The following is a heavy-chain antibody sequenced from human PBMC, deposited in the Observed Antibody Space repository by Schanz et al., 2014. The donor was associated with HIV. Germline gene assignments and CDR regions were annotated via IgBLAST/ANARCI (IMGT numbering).Heavy chain of an antibody. CDR3: ARGSGLDY. Sequence: QVQLQESGPGLVKPSQTLSLTCTVSGGSITSGGHYWSWIRQHPGKGLEWLGYIYYSGVTYYNPSLRSRITMSIDTSKNQFSLNLSFVTAADTGVYYCARGSGLDYWGQGTQVTVSS. J-gene: IGHJ4*02. CDR2: IYYSGVT. V-gene: IGHV4-31*03. D-gene: IGHD1-1*01. CDR1: GGSITSGGHY.